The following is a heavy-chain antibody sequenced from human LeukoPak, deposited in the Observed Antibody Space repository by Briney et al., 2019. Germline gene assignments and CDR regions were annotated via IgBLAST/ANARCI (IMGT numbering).Heavy chain of an antibody. CDR1: GYTFNRYG. J-gene: IGHJ4*02. CDR3: ARGGLKTGIVGATV. V-gene: IGHV1-18*01. Sequence: ASVKVSCKASGYTFNRYGISWVRQAPGQGLEWMGWIGSYNGNTNYAQKLQGRVTMTTDTSTSTAYMELSRLRSDDTAVYYCARGGLKTGIVGATVWGQGTLVTVSS. CDR2: IGSYNGNT. D-gene: IGHD1-26*01.